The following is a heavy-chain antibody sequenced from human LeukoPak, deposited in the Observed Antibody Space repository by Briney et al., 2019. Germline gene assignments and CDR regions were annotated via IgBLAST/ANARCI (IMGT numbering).Heavy chain of an antibody. V-gene: IGHV4-39*07. CDR1: GGSISSSSYY. CDR3: ARGPRFGELLWHWFDP. D-gene: IGHD3-10*01. Sequence: SETLSLTCTVSGGSISSSSYYWGWIRQPPGKGLEWIGSIYYSGSTYYNPPLKSRVTISEDTSKNQFSLKLRSVTAADTAVYYCARGPRFGELLWHWFDPWGQGTLVTVSS. J-gene: IGHJ5*02. CDR2: IYYSGST.